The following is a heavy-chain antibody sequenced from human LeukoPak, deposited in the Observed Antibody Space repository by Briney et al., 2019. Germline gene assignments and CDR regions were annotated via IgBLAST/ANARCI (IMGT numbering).Heavy chain of an antibody. D-gene: IGHD3-22*01. CDR1: GYTFTSYG. V-gene: IGHV1-18*01. CDR2: ISAYNGNT. J-gene: IGHJ4*02. Sequence: GASVKVSCKASGYTFTSYGISWVRQAPGQGLEWMGWISAYNGNTNYAQKLQGRVTMTTDTSTSTVYMELRSLRSDDTAVYYCARDYSRGDPDYWGQGTLVTVSS. CDR3: ARDYSRGDPDY.